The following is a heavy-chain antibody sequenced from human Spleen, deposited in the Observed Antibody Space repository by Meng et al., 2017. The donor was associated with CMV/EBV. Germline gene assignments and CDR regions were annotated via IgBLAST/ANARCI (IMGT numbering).Heavy chain of an antibody. J-gene: IGHJ5*02. CDR1: AGSISSSVYY. CDR2: IHYSGST. CDR3: ARDKAGFMITNWFDP. Sequence: QEVLVEPGRGLVKPSQTPVLTCSVTAGSISSSVYYQCWLHEPRGELLELIRIIHYSGSTNYNPSFKSRVTISVDTSKSQFSLKLSCVTAADTAVYYCARDKAGFMITNWFDPWGQGTLVTVSS. V-gene: IGHV4-30-4*08. D-gene: IGHD3-16*01.